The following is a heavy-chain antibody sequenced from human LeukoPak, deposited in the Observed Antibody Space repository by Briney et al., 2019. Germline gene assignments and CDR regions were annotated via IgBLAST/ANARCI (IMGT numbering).Heavy chain of an antibody. J-gene: IGHJ4*02. CDR3: ASHTYSGSYFDY. CDR2: MFYSGST. CDR1: GGSLGNYY. V-gene: IGHV4-39*01. Sequence: SETLSLTCTVSGGSLGNYYWGWIRQPPGKGLEWIGSMFYSGSTYYNPSLKSRVTISVDTSKNQFSLNLSSVTAADTAVYYCASHTYSGSYFDYWGQGTLVTVSS. D-gene: IGHD1-26*01.